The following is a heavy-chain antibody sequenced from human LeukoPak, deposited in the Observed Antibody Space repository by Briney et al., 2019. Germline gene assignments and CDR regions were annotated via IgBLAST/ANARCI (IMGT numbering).Heavy chain of an antibody. J-gene: IGHJ4*02. D-gene: IGHD1-14*01. V-gene: IGHV3-30*02. Sequence: GGSLRLSCVASGFTLSRYAVHWVRQAPGKGLEGVAFIQFDGDNKYYADSVKGRFTISRDNSQNTLYLQMNSLTVEDTAVYYCAKRRDTTWSYFDFWGQGTLVSVSS. CDR2: IQFDGDNK. CDR1: GFTLSRYA. CDR3: AKRRDTTWSYFDF.